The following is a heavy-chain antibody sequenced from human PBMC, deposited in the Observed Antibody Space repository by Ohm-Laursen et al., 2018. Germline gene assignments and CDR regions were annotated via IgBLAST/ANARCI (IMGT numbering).Heavy chain of an antibody. J-gene: IGHJ4*02. D-gene: IGHD4-17*01. CDR2: ISSSGSTI. Sequence: SLRLSCAASGFTFSSYEMNWVRQAPGKGLEWVSYISSSGSTIYYADSAKGRFTISRDNAKNSLYLQMNSLRAEDTALYHCARVGDGDYYYFDYWGQGTLVTVSS. CDR1: GFTFSSYE. CDR3: ARVGDGDYYYFDY. V-gene: IGHV3-48*03.